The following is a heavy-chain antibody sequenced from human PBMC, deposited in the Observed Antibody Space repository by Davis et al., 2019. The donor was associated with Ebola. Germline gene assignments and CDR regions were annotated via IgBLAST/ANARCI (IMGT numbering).Heavy chain of an antibody. Sequence: PSETLSLTCTVSGGSISSSSYYWGWIRQPPGKGLEWIGSIYYSGSTYYNPSLKSRVTISVDTSKNQFSLKLSSVTAADTAVYYCARHNRDLNIVVVTAFGWYFDLWGRGTLVTVSS. J-gene: IGHJ2*01. D-gene: IGHD2-21*02. V-gene: IGHV4-39*01. CDR3: ARHNRDLNIVVVTAFGWYFDL. CDR2: IYYSGST. CDR1: GGSISSSSYY.